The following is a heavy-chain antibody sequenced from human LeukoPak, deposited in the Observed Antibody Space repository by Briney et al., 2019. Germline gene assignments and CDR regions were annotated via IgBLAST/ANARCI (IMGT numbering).Heavy chain of an antibody. CDR3: ASFGRIAVAGGLPY. CDR2: ISSSSSYI. D-gene: IGHD6-19*01. Sequence: PGGSLRLSCAASGFTFSSYSMNWVRQAPGKGLEWVSSISSSSSYIYYADSVKGRFTISRGNAKNSLYLQMNSLRAEDTAVYYCASFGRIAVAGGLPYWGQGTLVTVSS. V-gene: IGHV3-21*01. J-gene: IGHJ4*02. CDR1: GFTFSSYS.